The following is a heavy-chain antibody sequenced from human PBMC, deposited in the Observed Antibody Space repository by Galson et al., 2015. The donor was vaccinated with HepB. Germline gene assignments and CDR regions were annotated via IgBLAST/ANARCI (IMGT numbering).Heavy chain of an antibody. D-gene: IGHD6-19*01. V-gene: IGHV3-66*01. CDR1: GLTVSTNY. J-gene: IGHJ3*01. CDR2: MYSDDKT. Sequence: SLRLSCAASGLTVSTNYVTWVRQAPGKGLECVSLMYSDDKTYYADSVKGRFTISRDNSKNTLYLQMNGLGAEDTAVHYCATSSGWYRDAFDVWGQGSMVTVSS. CDR3: ATSSGWYRDAFDV.